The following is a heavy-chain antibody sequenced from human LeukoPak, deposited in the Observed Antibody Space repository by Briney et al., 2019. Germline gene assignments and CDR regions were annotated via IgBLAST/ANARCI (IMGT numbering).Heavy chain of an antibody. J-gene: IGHJ3*02. Sequence: PSETLSLTCTVSGGSISSYYWSWIRQPPGKGLEWIGYIYYSGSTNFNPSLKSRVTISVDTSKNQFSLKLSSVTAADTAVYYCARAIQRGDFPNDAFDIWGQGTMVTVSS. V-gene: IGHV4-59*08. CDR2: IYYSGST. D-gene: IGHD2-21*02. CDR1: GGSISSYY. CDR3: ARAIQRGDFPNDAFDI.